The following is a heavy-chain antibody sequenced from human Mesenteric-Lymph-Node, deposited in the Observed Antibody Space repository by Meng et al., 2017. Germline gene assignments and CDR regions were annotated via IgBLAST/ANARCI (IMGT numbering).Heavy chain of an antibody. V-gene: IGHV3-7*01. CDR1: GFTFSSHW. CDR3: ARDLGSSGWYSIPYYYYGMDV. D-gene: IGHD6-19*01. CDR2: IKQDGSLI. Sequence: GGSLRLSCEASGFTFSSHWMNWVRQAPGKGLEWVANIKQDGSLIYYMDSVKGRFTISRDNSKNTLYLQMNSLRAEDTAVYYCARDLGSSGWYSIPYYYYGMDVWGQGTTVTVSS. J-gene: IGHJ6*02.